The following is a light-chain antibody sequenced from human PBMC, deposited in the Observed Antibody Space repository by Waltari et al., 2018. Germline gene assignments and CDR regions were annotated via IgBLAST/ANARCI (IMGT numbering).Light chain of an antibody. J-gene: IGLJ2*01. CDR1: GDAFYKY. CDR2: DVS. V-gene: IGLV2-14*03. CDR3: TVKRGSNTVV. Sequence: QSALPQPASVSGSPGQSITISCTGPGDAFYKYVCWYQHHPGKAPKLMLFDVSNRPSGVSSRFSGSKSGTTASLTISGLQAEDEADYYCTVKRGSNTVVFGGGTKLTVL.